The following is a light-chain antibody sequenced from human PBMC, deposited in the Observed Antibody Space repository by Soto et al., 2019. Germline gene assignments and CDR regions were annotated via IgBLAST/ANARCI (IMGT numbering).Light chain of an antibody. CDR1: SSDIGSYNR. CDR3: NSYTTSSTYV. J-gene: IGLJ1*01. Sequence: SALTQPASVSGSPGQSITISCTGTSSDIGSYNRVSWYQQPPGTAPKLMIYEVSNRPSGVSNRFSGSKSGNTASLTISGLQAEDEADYFCNSYTTSSTYVFGTGTKVT. V-gene: IGLV2-14*01. CDR2: EVS.